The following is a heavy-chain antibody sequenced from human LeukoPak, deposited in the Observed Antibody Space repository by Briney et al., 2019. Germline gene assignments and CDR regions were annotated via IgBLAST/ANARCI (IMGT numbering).Heavy chain of an antibody. J-gene: IGHJ6*03. CDR1: GGSISSYY. Sequence: SETLSLTCTVPGGSISSYYWSWIRQPPGKGLEWIGYIYYSGSTNYNPSLKSRVTISVDTSKNQFSLKLSSVTAADTAVYYCARSSEGRYYYDSSGFSYYYYYMDVWGKGTTVTISS. CDR3: ARSSEGRYYYDSSGFSYYYYYMDV. D-gene: IGHD3-22*01. V-gene: IGHV4-59*01. CDR2: IYYSGST.